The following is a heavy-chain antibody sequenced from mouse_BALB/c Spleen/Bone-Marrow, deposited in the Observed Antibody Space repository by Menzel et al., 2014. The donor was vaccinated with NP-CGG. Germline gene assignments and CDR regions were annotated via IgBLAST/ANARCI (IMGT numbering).Heavy chain of an antibody. D-gene: IGHD1-2*01. V-gene: IGHV14-3*02. CDR1: GFNIKDTY. J-gene: IGHJ4*01. Sequence: EVQLQQSGAELVKPGASVKLSCTASGFNIKDTYIHWVKQRPEQGLEWIGRIDPANGNTKYDPKFQGKATITADTSSNTAYLQLSSQTSEDTAVYYCAEITTAAYYVMDYWGQGTSVTVFS. CDR3: AEITTAAYYVMDY. CDR2: IDPANGNT.